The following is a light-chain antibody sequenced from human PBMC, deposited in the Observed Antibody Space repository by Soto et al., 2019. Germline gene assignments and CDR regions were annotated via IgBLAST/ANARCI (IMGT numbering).Light chain of an antibody. CDR2: GAS. V-gene: IGKV3-20*01. CDR1: QSVSSNY. CDR3: QQYGRSPMFT. J-gene: IGKJ2*01. Sequence: EIVLTQSPGTLSLSPGERATLSCRASQSVSSNYLAWYQQKPGQAPRLLIYGASRGAAGIPDRFSGSGSGTYFTRTISRLEPEYFAVYFCQQYGRSPMFTFGQGTKLEIK.